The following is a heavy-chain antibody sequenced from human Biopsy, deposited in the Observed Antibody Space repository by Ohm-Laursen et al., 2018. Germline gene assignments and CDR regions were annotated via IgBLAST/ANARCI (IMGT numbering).Heavy chain of an antibody. V-gene: IGHV4-34*01. CDR3: ARSGQWARYYFDY. CDR1: GGSISGYY. J-gene: IGHJ4*01. Sequence: GTLSLTCAVSGGSISGYYWSWIRQPPGKGLEWSGEINHRGYTDYNASLKGRVSISVDTSKNQLSLNLTSVTAADTAVFYCARSGQWARYYFDYWGHGTLVTVSP. CDR2: INHRGYT. D-gene: IGHD6-19*01.